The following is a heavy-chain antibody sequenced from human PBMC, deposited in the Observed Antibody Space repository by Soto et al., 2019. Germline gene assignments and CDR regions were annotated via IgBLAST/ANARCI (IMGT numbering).Heavy chain of an antibody. V-gene: IGHV1-18*01. Sequence: ASVKVSCKASGNTFASHGFSWVRQAPGQGLEWMGWISGFNGQTNYALKFQGRVTLTTDTSTSTAYMELRSLRSDDTAVYFCARVDPRGVAVVRDYWGQGTLVTVSS. D-gene: IGHD3-10*01. CDR1: GNTFASHG. CDR3: ARVDPRGVAVVRDY. CDR2: ISGFNGQT. J-gene: IGHJ4*02.